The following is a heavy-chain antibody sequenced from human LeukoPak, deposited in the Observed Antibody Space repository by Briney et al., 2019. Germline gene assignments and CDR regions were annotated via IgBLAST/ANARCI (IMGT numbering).Heavy chain of an antibody. V-gene: IGHV4-59*08. D-gene: IGHD3-22*01. CDR2: IYYSGST. CDR1: GGSISSYY. CDR3: ARWRDPDSSGYYYYFDY. Sequence: SETLSLTCTVSGGSISSYYWSWIRQPPGKGLEWIGYIYYSGSTNYNPSLKSRVTISVDTSKNQFSLKLSSMTAADTAVYYCARWRDPDSSGYYYYFDYWGQGTLVTVSS. J-gene: IGHJ4*02.